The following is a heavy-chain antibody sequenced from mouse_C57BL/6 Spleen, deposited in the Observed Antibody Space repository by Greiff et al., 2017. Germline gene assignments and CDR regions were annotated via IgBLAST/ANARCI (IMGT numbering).Heavy chain of an antibody. Sequence: EVMLVESGGGLVQPGGSLKLSCAASGFTFSDYYMYWVRQTPEKRLEWVAYISNGGGSTYYPDTVKGRFTISRDNAKNTLYLQMSRLKSEDTAMYYCARCNYGDYAMDYWGQGTSVTVSS. J-gene: IGHJ4*01. CDR2: ISNGGGST. CDR1: GFTFSDYY. V-gene: IGHV5-12*01. D-gene: IGHD2-1*01. CDR3: ARCNYGDYAMDY.